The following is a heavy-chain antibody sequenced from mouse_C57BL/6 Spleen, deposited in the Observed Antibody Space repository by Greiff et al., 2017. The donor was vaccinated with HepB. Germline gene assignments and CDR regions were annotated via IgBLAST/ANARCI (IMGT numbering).Heavy chain of an antibody. Sequence: QVQLKESGAELMKPGASVKLSCKATGYTFTGYWIEWVKQRPGHGLEWIGEILPGSGSTNYNEKFKGKATFTADTYSNTAYMQLSSLTTEDSAIYYCARRYYYGSSYDFDYGGQGTTLTVSS. CDR1: GYTFTGYW. D-gene: IGHD1-1*01. CDR2: ILPGSGST. J-gene: IGHJ2*01. V-gene: IGHV1-9*01. CDR3: ARRYYYGSSYDFDY.